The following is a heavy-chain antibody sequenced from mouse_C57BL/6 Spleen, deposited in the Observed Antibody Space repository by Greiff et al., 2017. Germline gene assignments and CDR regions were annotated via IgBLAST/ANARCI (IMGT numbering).Heavy chain of an antibody. V-gene: IGHV1-50*01. D-gene: IGHD1-2*01. J-gene: IGHJ3*01. CDR2: IDPSDSYT. Sequence: QVHVKQPGAELVKPGASVKLSCKASGYTFTSYWMQWVKQRPGQGLEWIGEIDPSDSYTNYNQKFKGKATLTVDTSSSTAYMQLSSLTSEDSAVYYGARGGDGSAYWGQGTLVTVSA. CDR1: GYTFTSYW. CDR3: ARGGDGSAY.